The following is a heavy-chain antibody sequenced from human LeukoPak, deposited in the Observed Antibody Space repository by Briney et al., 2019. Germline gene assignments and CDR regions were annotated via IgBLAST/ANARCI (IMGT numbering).Heavy chain of an antibody. V-gene: IGHV3-23*01. Sequence: GGSLRLSCAASGFTFSSYAMSWVRQAPGKGLEWVSAISGSGGSTYYADSVKDRFTISRDSSKNTLYLQMNSLRAEDTAVYYCANLVGYCSSTSCYTPAEFGYWGQGTLVTVSS. CDR3: ANLVGYCSSTSCYTPAEFGY. D-gene: IGHD2-2*02. J-gene: IGHJ4*02. CDR2: ISGSGGST. CDR1: GFTFSSYA.